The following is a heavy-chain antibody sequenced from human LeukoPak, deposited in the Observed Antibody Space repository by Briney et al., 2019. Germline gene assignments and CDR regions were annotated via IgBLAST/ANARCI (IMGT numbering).Heavy chain of an antibody. J-gene: IGHJ4*02. CDR1: GFTFSSFA. CDR3: AKDYVVGSIDY. Sequence: GGSLRLSCAASGFTFSSFAMSWIRQAPGKGLEWVSSIDKIGVGTYYADSVRGRFTVSRDNSKNTLFLQMNSLRAEDSAVYYCAKDYVVGSIDYWGQGTLVTVSS. CDR2: IDKIGVGT. V-gene: IGHV3-23*01. D-gene: IGHD2-21*01.